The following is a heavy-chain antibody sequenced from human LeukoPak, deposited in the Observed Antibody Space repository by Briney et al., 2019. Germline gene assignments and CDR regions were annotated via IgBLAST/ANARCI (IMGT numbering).Heavy chain of an antibody. V-gene: IGHV4-39*01. CDR3: ARLGYYDSSGYDY. D-gene: IGHD3-22*01. CDR1: GGSISSSSYY. CDR2: IYYSGST. Sequence: SETLSLTCTVSGGSISSSSYYWGWIRQPPGKGLEWIGSIYYSGSTYYNPSLKSRVTISVDTSKDQFSLKLSSVTAADTAVYYCARLGYYDSSGYDYWGQGTLVTVSS. J-gene: IGHJ4*02.